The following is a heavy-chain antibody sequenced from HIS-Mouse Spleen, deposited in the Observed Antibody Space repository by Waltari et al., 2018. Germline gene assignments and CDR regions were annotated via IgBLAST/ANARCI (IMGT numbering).Heavy chain of an antibody. Sequence: EVQLVESGGGLVQPGGSLRLSCAASGFTFSSSWMSWVRQAPGKGLEWVANIKQDGSEKYYVDSVKGRFTISRDNAKNSLYLQMNSLRAEDTAVYYCARDSNWGSPGYWGQGTLVTVSS. D-gene: IGHD7-27*01. CDR1: GFTFSSSW. V-gene: IGHV3-7*01. J-gene: IGHJ4*02. CDR2: IKQDGSEK. CDR3: ARDSNWGSPGY.